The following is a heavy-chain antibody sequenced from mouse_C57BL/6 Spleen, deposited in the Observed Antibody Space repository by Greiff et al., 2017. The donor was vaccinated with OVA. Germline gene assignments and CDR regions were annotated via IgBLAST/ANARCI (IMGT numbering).Heavy chain of an antibody. V-gene: IGHV5-6*01. J-gene: IGHJ2*01. CDR1: GFTFSSYG. CDR2: ISSGGSYT. CDR3: ARQTTVVANYFDY. D-gene: IGHD1-1*01. Sequence: EVQLQESGGDLVKPGGSLKLSCAASGFTFSSYGMSWVRQTPDKRLEWVATISSGGSYTYYPDSVKGRFTISRDNAKNTLYLQMSSLKSEDTAMYYCARQTTVVANYFDYWGQGTTLTVSS.